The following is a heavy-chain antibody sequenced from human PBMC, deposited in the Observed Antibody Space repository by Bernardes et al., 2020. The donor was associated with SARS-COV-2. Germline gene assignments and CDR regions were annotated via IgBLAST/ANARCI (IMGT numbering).Heavy chain of an antibody. Sequence: SETLSLTCTVSGGSISSSNYYWGWIRQPPGKGLEWIGSIYSSGSSYYNPSLQSRVRASVDTSKNQFSLKLSSVTAADTAVYYCARDYSSPALSYYGMDVWGQGTTVTVSS. CDR1: GGSISSSNYY. J-gene: IGHJ6*02. V-gene: IGHV4-39*07. CDR2: IYSSGSS. D-gene: IGHD6-13*01. CDR3: ARDYSSPALSYYGMDV.